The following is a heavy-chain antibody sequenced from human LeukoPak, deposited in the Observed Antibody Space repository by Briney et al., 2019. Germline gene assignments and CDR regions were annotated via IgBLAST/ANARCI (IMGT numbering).Heavy chain of an antibody. CDR3: AKEETMSTVTTYCDY. CDR1: GFTFSSYA. J-gene: IGHJ4*02. V-gene: IGHV3-23*01. CDR2: ISGSGGST. Sequence: SGGSLRLSCAASGFTFSSYAMSWVRQAPGKGLEWASAISGSGGSTYYADSVTGRFTISRDNSKNTLYLQMNSLRAEDTAVYYCAKEETMSTVTTYCDYWGQGTLVTVSS. D-gene: IGHD4-17*01.